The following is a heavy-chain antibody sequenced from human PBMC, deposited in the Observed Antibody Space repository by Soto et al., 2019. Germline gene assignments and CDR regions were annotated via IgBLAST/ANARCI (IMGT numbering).Heavy chain of an antibody. V-gene: IGHV3-7*05. CDR2: IKRDGSEK. CDR1: GFTFSDYW. J-gene: IGHJ4*02. CDR3: ATSMGRGGNDY. D-gene: IGHD3-10*01. Sequence: EVQLVESGGGLVQPGGSLRLSCAASGFTFSDYWMSWVRQAPGKGLECVANIKRDGSEKYYVDPVKGRFTIYRDNAKNSLFLQMNRLSDEDTAVYYCATSMGRGGNDYWGQGTLVTVSS.